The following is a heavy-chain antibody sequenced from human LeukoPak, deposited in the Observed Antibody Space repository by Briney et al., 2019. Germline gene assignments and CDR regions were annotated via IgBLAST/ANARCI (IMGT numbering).Heavy chain of an antibody. D-gene: IGHD5-12*01. J-gene: IGHJ4*02. V-gene: IGHV4-4*07. Sequence: SETLSLTCTVSGGSISSYYWSWIRQPAGKGLEWIGRLYSSGSTNYNPSLKSRITISVETSKNQFSLKLSSVTAADTAVYYCARGPSGYHNTGGQGTLVTVSS. CDR2: LYSSGST. CDR3: ARGPSGYHNT. CDR1: GGSISSYY.